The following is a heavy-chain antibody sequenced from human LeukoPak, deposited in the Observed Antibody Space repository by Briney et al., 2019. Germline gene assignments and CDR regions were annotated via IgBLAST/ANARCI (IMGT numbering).Heavy chain of an antibody. D-gene: IGHD3-10*01. CDR1: GFTFSGSA. CDR2: IRSKANSYAT. J-gene: IGHJ4*02. Sequence: PGGSLRLSCAASGFTFSGSAMHWVRQASGNGLEWVGRIRSKANSYATAYAASVKGRFTISRDDSKNTAYLQMNSLKTEDTAVYYCTTSATPDYYGSGSFSYWGQGTLVTVSS. CDR3: TTSATPDYYGSGSFSY. V-gene: IGHV3-73*01.